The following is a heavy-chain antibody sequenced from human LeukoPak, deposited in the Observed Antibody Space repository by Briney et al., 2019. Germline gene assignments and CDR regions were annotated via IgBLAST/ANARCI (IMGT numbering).Heavy chain of an antibody. V-gene: IGHV4-59*08. CDR2: ILYSGST. Sequence: PSETLSLTCTVSGGSISSYYWSWIRQAPGKGLEWIGYILYSGSTYYNPSLKSRVTISVDTSKNQFSLKLSSVTAADTAVYYCAREVVYWGQGTLVTVSS. CDR1: GGSISSYY. D-gene: IGHD2-8*02. J-gene: IGHJ4*02. CDR3: AREVVY.